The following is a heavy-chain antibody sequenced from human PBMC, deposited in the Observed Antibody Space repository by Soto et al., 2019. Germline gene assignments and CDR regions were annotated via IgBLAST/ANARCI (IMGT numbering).Heavy chain of an antibody. V-gene: IGHV1-24*01. CDR2: FDPEDGET. Sequence: ASVKVSCKVSGYTLTELSMHWVRQAPGKGLEWMGGFDPEDGETIYAQKFQGRVTMTEDTSTDTAYMELSSLRSEDTAVYYCATGIGYYYYYGMDVWGQGTTVTVSS. D-gene: IGHD6-25*01. CDR3: ATGIGYYYYYGMDV. CDR1: GYTLTELS. J-gene: IGHJ6*02.